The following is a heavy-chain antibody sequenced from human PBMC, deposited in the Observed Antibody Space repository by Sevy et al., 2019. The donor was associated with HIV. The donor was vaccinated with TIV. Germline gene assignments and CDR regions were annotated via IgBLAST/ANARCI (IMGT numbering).Heavy chain of an antibody. CDR2: IHPDNSNT. CDR1: GYRFTSQW. Sequence: GESLKISCKGSGYRFTSQWIAWVRQMPGGGLEWMGLIHPDNSNTKYSPSFQGQVTFAVDKSVSTAYLQWDSLEASDSAIYYCGRHLDYYHKKAQYYAYAMDVWGQRTTVTVSS. CDR3: GRHLDYYHKKAQYYAYAMDV. V-gene: IGHV5-51*01. J-gene: IGHJ6*02. D-gene: IGHD3-10*01.